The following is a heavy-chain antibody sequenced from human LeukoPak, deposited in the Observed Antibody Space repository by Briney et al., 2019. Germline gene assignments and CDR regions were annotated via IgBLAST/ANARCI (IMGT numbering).Heavy chain of an antibody. D-gene: IGHD4-11*01. Sequence: ASVNVSCTVSGSSLTELSLYWVRQAPGKGLEWMGVIDVIDGESFYAQKFQGRVTMTEDSSADTAYMELRSLTSDDTALYYCAAGRPYSLLDYWGQGTLVTVSS. J-gene: IGHJ4*02. V-gene: IGHV1-24*01. CDR2: IDVIDGES. CDR3: AAGRPYSLLDY. CDR1: GSSLTELS.